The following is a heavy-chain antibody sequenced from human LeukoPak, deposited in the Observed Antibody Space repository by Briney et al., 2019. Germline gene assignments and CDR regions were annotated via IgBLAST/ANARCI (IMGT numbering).Heavy chain of an antibody. J-gene: IGHJ6*03. Sequence: SETLSLTCAVYGGSFSGYYWSWIRQPPGKGLEWIGYIYYSGSTNYNPSLKSRVTISVDTSKNQFSLKLSSVTAADTAVYYCARARYQYGSGSYLYYYYMDVWGKGTTVTISS. CDR2: IYYSGST. CDR3: ARARYQYGSGSYLYYYYMDV. V-gene: IGHV4-59*01. CDR1: GGSFSGYY. D-gene: IGHD3-10*01.